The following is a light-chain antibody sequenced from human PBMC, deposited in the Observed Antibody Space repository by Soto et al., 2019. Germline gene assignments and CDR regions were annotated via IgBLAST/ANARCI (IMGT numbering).Light chain of an antibody. CDR1: SSDVGGYNY. V-gene: IGLV2-14*01. J-gene: IGLJ1*01. CDR3: SSYTSSSPYV. Sequence: LTKPASVSGSPGQSITISCTGTSSDVGGYNYISWYQQHPGKAPKLMIYEVTNRPSGVSNRFSGSKSGNTASLTISGLQAEDEADYYCSSYTSSSPYVFGTGTKVTVL. CDR2: EVT.